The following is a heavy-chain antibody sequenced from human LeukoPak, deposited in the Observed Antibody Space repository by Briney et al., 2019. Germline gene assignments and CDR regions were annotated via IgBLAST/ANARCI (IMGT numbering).Heavy chain of an antibody. CDR3: ARGGYCIDDGCRNFDY. CDR1: GFGFSRFY. Sequence: GVSLHISSQGPGFGFSRFYIGWVRPNPGKGLDWLGVIYPGDSDTRYSPSFQGQATISADKSISTAYLQWSSLKPSDTAMFYCARGGYCIDDGCRNFDYWGQGTLVTVSS. J-gene: IGHJ4*02. CDR2: IYPGDSDT. V-gene: IGHV5-51*01. D-gene: IGHD3-10*01.